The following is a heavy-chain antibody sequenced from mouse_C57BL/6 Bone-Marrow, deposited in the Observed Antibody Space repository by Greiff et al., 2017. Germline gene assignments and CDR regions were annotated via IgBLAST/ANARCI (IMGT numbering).Heavy chain of an antibody. CDR3: ARDWYYYGGFAY. J-gene: IGHJ3*01. D-gene: IGHD1-1*01. CDR2: ISDGGSYT. Sequence: EVKVVESGGGLVKPGGSLKLSCAASGFTFSSYAMSWVRQTPEKRLEWVATISDGGSYTYYPDNVKGRFTISRDNAKNNLYLQMSHLKSEDTAMYYCARDWYYYGGFAYWGKGTLVTVSA. CDR1: GFTFSSYA. V-gene: IGHV5-4*01.